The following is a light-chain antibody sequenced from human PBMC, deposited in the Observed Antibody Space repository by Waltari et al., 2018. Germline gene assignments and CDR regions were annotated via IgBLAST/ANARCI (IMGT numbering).Light chain of an antibody. J-gene: IGKJ1*01. CDR1: QSVGSSY. V-gene: IGKV3-20*01. CDR3: QQYGSSPWT. CDR2: GAS. Sequence: EIVLTQSPGTLSLSPGERATLSCRASQSVGSSYLAWYQQKPGQAPRVLIHGASNRATGIPDRFRGSGSGTDFTLTISRLEPEDFAVYYCQQYGSSPWTFGQGTKVEIK.